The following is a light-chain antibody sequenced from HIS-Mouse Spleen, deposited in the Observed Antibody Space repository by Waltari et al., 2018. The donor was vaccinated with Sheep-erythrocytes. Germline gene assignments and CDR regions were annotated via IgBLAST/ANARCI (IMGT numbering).Light chain of an antibody. CDR2: EDN. CDR1: SGSLASNS. V-gene: IGLV6-57*04. J-gene: IGLJ3*02. CDR3: QSYDSSNHGV. Sequence: NFMLTQPPSVSESPGKTVTIPCTRRSGSLASNSVHWNQQRPGSAPTTVIYEDNQRPSGVPDRFSGSIDSSSNSASLTISGLKTEDEADYYCQSYDSSNHGVFGGGTKLTVL.